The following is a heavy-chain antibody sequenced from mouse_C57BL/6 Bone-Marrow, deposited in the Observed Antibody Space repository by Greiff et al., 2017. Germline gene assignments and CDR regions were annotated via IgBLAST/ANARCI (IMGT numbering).Heavy chain of an antibody. Sequence: QVQLQESGAELVRPGTSVKVSCKASGYAFTNYLIEWVKQRPGQGLEWIGMINPGGGGTNYNEKFKDKATLTAEKSSSTAYMQLSSLTSEDSAVXYCVDYGSKGDWGQGTTLTVSS. CDR1: GYAFTNYL. V-gene: IGHV1-54*01. CDR3: VDYGSKGD. D-gene: IGHD1-1*01. J-gene: IGHJ2*01. CDR2: INPGGGGT.